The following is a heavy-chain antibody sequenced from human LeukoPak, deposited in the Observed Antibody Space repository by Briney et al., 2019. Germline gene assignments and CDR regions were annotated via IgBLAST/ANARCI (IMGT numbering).Heavy chain of an antibody. D-gene: IGHD1-26*01. V-gene: IGHV5-51*01. J-gene: IGHJ4*02. CDR3: ARHQIVGATRSPFDY. Sequence: GESLKISCKGSGSNFTTYWIGWVRQLPGKGLEWMGIIYPGDSDTRYSPSFQGQVTISADKSISTAYLQWSSLKASDTAMYYCARHQIVGATRSPFDYWGQGTLVTVSS. CDR1: GSNFTTYW. CDR2: IYPGDSDT.